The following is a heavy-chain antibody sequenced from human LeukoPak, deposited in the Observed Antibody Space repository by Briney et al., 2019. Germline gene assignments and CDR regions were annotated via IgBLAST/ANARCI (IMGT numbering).Heavy chain of an antibody. CDR1: GGSISSYY. J-gene: IGHJ3*02. Sequence: SETLSLTCTVSGGSISSYYWSWIRQPPGKGLEWIGYIYYSGSTNYNPSLKSRVTISVDTSKNQFSLKLSSVTAADTAVYYCARERWVGNDAFDIWGQGTMVTVSS. V-gene: IGHV4-59*01. CDR3: ARERWVGNDAFDI. CDR2: IYYSGST. D-gene: IGHD3-10*01.